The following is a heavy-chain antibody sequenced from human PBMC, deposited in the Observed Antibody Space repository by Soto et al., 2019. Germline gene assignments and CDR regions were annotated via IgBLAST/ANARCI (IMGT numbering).Heavy chain of an antibody. Sequence: QVQLVQSGAEVKKPGSSVNVSRKASGGTFSSYSINWVRQAPGQGLEWMGEIIPIFGTANYAQKFQGRVTITADESTSTAYMELSSLRSEDTAVYYCARDGGRHSGGIDYWGQGTLVTVSS. CDR3: ARDGGRHSGGIDY. CDR1: GGTFSSYS. CDR2: IIPIFGTA. V-gene: IGHV1-69*01. D-gene: IGHD1-26*01. J-gene: IGHJ4*02.